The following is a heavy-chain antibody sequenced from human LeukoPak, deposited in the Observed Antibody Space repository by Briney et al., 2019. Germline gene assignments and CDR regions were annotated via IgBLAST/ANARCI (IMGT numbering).Heavy chain of an antibody. D-gene: IGHD3-16*02. CDR3: ARDPTGYDYVWGSYRSDFIGFDY. V-gene: IGHV4-34*01. J-gene: IGHJ4*02. CDR2: INHSGST. CDR1: GGSSSGYY. Sequence: SETLSLTCAVYGGSSSGYYWSWIRQPPGKGLEWIGEINHSGSTNYNPSLKSRVTISVDTSKNQFSLKLSSVTAADTAVYYCARDPTGYDYVWGSYRSDFIGFDYWGQGTLVTVSS.